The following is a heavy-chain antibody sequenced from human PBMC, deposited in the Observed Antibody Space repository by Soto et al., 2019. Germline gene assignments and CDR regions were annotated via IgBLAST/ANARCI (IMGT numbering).Heavy chain of an antibody. CDR1: GYPVTAYY. Sequence: QLHLVQSGAVVKKPGASVTVSCSASGYPVTAYYMHWVRQAPGRGLEWMGGINPATGAAKYTQTFQGRVTMTRATSTSTVCMERSGLTSEDPAVFYCARGGGVGVAGSAAFDMWGQGTLVTVSS. CDR3: ARGGGVGVAGSAAFDM. V-gene: IGHV1-2*02. D-gene: IGHD3-3*01. J-gene: IGHJ3*02. CDR2: INPATGAA.